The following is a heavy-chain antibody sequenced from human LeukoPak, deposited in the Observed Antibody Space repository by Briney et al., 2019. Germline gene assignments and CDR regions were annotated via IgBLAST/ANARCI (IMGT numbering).Heavy chain of an antibody. CDR2: ISWNSGSI. V-gene: IGHV3-9*01. CDR1: GFTFDDYA. D-gene: IGHD6-13*01. J-gene: IGHJ4*02. Sequence: GRSLRLSCAASGFTFDDYAMHWVRQAPGKGLEWVSGISWNSGSIGYADSVKGRFTISRDNAKNSLYLQMNSLRAEDTALYYCAKELPAAGLDYWGQGTLVTVPS. CDR3: AKELPAAGLDY.